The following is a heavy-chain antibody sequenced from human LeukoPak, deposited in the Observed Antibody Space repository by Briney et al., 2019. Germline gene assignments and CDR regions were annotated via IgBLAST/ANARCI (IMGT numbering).Heavy chain of an antibody. CDR3: ARDGYCSGGSCYTRWFDP. D-gene: IGHD2-15*01. CDR1: GGSISSGGYY. CDR2: IYYSGST. V-gene: IGHV4-31*03. Sequence: SQTLSLTCTVSGGSISSGGYYWGWIRQHPGKGLEWIGYIYYSGSTYYNPSLKSRATISVDTSKNQFSLKLSSVTAADTAVYYCARDGYCSGGSCYTRWFDPWGQGTLVTVSS. J-gene: IGHJ5*02.